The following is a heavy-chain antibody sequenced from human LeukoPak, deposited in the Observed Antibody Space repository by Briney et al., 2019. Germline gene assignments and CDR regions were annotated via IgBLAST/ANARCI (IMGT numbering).Heavy chain of an antibody. D-gene: IGHD2/OR15-2a*01. CDR3: AMVHPPEYYYSHMDV. Sequence: GSLRLSCVASGFTFITYTMNWFLQAPGKGLEWVSYTDRTYRTTTTYYADSVKGRFTISRDDVKNSVSLQMNNLRPEDTAVYYCAMVHPPEYYYSHMDVWGAGTTVTVSS. J-gene: IGHJ6*03. CDR1: GFTFITYT. V-gene: IGHV3-48*01. CDR2: TDRTYRTTTT.